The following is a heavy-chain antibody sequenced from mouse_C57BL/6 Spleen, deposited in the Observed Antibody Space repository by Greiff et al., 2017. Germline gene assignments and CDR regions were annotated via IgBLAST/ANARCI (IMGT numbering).Heavy chain of an antibody. CDR1: GYTFTSYW. Sequence: VKLQQPGAELVKPGASVKMSCKASGYTFTSYWITWVKQRPGQGLEWIGDIYPGSGSTNYNEKFKSKATLTVDTSSSTAYMQLSSLTSEDSAVYYCAKIYYGNLYFDYWGQGTTLTVSS. CDR2: IYPGSGST. CDR3: AKIYYGNLYFDY. D-gene: IGHD2-1*01. J-gene: IGHJ2*01. V-gene: IGHV1-55*01.